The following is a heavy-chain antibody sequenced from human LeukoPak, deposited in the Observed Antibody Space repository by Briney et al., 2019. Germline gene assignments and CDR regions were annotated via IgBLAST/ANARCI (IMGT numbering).Heavy chain of an antibody. CDR2: IIPIFGTA. Sequence: SVKVSCKASGYTFTSYYMRWVRQAPGQGLEWMGGIIPIFGTANYAQKFQGRVTITTDESTSTAYMELSSLRSEDTAVYYCARSGLGPTAQTGIVHPWGQGTLVTVSS. J-gene: IGHJ5*02. CDR1: GYTFTSYY. V-gene: IGHV1-69*05. CDR3: ARSGLGPTAQTGIVHP. D-gene: IGHD1-26*01.